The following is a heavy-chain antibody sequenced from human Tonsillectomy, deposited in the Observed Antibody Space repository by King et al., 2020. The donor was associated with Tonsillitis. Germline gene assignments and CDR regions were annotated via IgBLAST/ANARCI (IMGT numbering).Heavy chain of an antibody. CDR1: GFTFSSYE. CDR2: ISTSGSTI. J-gene: IGHJ4*02. D-gene: IGHD6-19*01. Sequence: VQLVESGGGFIQPGGSLRLSCAASGFTFSSYEMNWVRQAPGKGLEWVSYISTSGSTIYYADPVKGRFTISRDNAKSSLYLQMNSLRVEDTAVYYCAGVPASGWYADYWGQGTLVTVSS. V-gene: IGHV3-48*03. CDR3: AGVPASGWYADY.